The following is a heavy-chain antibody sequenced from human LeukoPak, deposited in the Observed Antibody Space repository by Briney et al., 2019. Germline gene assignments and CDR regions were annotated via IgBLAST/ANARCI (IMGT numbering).Heavy chain of an antibody. D-gene: IGHD2-2*01. J-gene: IGHJ4*02. CDR3: ATGPPSQYCSSTSCYYNYFDY. V-gene: IGHV1-24*01. CDR1: GYTLTELS. Sequence: ASVKVSCKVSGYTLTELSMHWVRQAPGKGLEWMGGFDPEVGETIYAQKFQGRVTMTEDTSTDTAYMELSSLRSEDTAVYYCATGPPSQYCSSTSCYYNYFDYWGQGTLVTVSS. CDR2: FDPEVGET.